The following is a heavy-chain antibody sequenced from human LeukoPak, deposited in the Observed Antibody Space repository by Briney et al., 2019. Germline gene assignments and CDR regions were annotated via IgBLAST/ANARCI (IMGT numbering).Heavy chain of an antibody. CDR1: GFNFSRNG. D-gene: IGHD3-22*01. CDR2: IRFDGTYK. Sequence: PGGSLRLSCAASGFNFSRNGMHWVRQAPGKGLEWVAFIRFDGTYKHYADSAEGRFIVSRDDSKNTLYLQMSSLTAEDTAVYYCARDFDDDSGYSYYFPDYWGQGILVAVSS. CDR3: ARDFDDDSGYSYYFPDY. V-gene: IGHV3-30*02. J-gene: IGHJ4*02.